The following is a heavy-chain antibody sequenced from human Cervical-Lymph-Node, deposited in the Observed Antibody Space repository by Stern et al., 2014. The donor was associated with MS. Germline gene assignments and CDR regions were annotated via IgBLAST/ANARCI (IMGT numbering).Heavy chain of an antibody. CDR1: GFTFSSYV. D-gene: IGHD2-21*01. V-gene: IGHV3-30*18. CDR3: AKEGAVLVKSYGLDV. CDR2: ISFDGTNE. J-gene: IGHJ6*02. Sequence: VQLVESGGGVVPPGKSLRLSCAAAGFTFSSYVMYWVRQAPGKGLEWVAVISFDGTNEYYAYPVKGRFTISRDNSKNTLFLQMNSLRAEDTAVYYCAKEGAVLVKSYGLDVWGQGTTVTVS.